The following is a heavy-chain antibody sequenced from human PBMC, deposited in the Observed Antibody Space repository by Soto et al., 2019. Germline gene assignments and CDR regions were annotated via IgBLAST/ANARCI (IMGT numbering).Heavy chain of an antibody. Sequence: VQLVESGGGLVKPGGSLRLSCAASGFTFSSYGMHWVRQAPGKGLEWVAVISYDGSNKYYADSVKGRFTISRDNSKNTLYLQMNSLRAEDTAVYYCAKDRVAGVFDYWGQGTLVTVSS. CDR3: AKDRVAGVFDY. D-gene: IGHD6-19*01. J-gene: IGHJ4*02. CDR1: GFTFSSYG. CDR2: ISYDGSNK. V-gene: IGHV3-30*18.